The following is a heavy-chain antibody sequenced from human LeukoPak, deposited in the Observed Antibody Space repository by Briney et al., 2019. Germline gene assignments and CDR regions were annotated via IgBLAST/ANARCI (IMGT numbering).Heavy chain of an antibody. J-gene: IGHJ4*02. CDR2: IYYSGST. V-gene: IGHV4-39*01. D-gene: IGHD3-9*01. CDR3: ARQRYFDWFDY. Sequence: SETLSLTCTVSGGSISSSSYYWGWIRQPPGKGLEWIGSIYYSGSTYYNPSLKSRVTISVDTSKNQFSLKLSSVTAADTAVYYCARQRYFDWFDYWGQGTLVTVSS. CDR1: GGSISSSSYY.